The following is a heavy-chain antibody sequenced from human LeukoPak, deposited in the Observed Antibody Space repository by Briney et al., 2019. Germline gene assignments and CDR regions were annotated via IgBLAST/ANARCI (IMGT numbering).Heavy chain of an antibody. CDR3: ARDPVYCSGGSCYWRGYFQH. Sequence: SQTLSLTCTVSGGSISSGGYYWSWIRQHPGKGLEWIGYIYYSGSTYYNPSLKSRVTISVDTSKNQFSLKLSSVTAADTAVYYCARDPVYCSGGSCYWRGYFQHWGQGTLVTVSS. D-gene: IGHD2-15*01. J-gene: IGHJ1*01. V-gene: IGHV4-31*03. CDR1: GGSISSGGYY. CDR2: IYYSGST.